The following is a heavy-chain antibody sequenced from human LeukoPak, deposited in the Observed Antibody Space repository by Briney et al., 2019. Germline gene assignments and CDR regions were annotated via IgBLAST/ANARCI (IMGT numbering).Heavy chain of an antibody. CDR1: GFTFSSYC. J-gene: IGHJ4*02. CDR3: ARLSSGGTTVAN. D-gene: IGHD2-15*01. CDR2: ISSSSSYI. V-gene: IGHV3-21*01. Sequence: GGSLRLSCAASGFTFSSYCMNWVRQAPGKGLEWVSSISSSSSYIYYADSVKGRFTISRDNAKNSLYLQMNSLRAEDTAVYYCARLSSGGTTVANWGQGTLVTVSS.